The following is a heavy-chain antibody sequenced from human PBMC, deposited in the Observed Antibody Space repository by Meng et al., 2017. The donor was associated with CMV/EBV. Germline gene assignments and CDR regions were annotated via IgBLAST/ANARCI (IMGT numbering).Heavy chain of an antibody. J-gene: IGHJ6*02. CDR2: IYYSGRT. D-gene: IGHD1-26*01. V-gene: IGHV4-39*07. CDR1: GDSISGSSYY. CDR3: AREGMVGYYYYYGMDV. Sequence: GSLRLSCTVSGDSISGSSYYWGWIRHPPGRGLQWIGSIYYSGRTYYNPSLNSRVTISVDTTNNQFSLRLRSVTAADTAVYYCAREGMVGYYYYYGMDVWGQGTTVTVSS.